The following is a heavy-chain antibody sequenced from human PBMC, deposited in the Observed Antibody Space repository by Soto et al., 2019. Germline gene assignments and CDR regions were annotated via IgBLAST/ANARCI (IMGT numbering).Heavy chain of an antibody. V-gene: IGHV1-3*01. CDR2: INAGNGNI. CDR1: GYTFTTYA. D-gene: IGHD3-10*01. Sequence: QVQLVQSGAEVKKPGASVKVSCKASGYTFTTYAIHWVRQAPGQRLEWMGWINAGNGNIKDSQKFQGRVTITRDTTATTADMELRSLGSEDTAVYYCARVSPYGSGSDYYGMDVWGQGTTVTVSS. CDR3: ARVSPYGSGSDYYGMDV. J-gene: IGHJ6*02.